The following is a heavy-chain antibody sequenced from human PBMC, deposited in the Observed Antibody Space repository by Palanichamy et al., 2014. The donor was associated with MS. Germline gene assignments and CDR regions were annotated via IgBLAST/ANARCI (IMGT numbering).Heavy chain of an antibody. CDR3: AREVGLRHSSAGLYNWFDP. CDR1: GYTFTSYG. J-gene: IGHJ5*02. Sequence: QVQLVQSGAEVKKPGASVKVSCKASGYTFTSYGISWVRQAPGQGLEWMGWISEYNGNTNYAQKLQGRVTMTTDTSTSTAYMELRSLRSDDTAVYYCAREVGLRHSSAGLYNWFDPWGQGTLVTVSS. CDR2: ISEYNGNT. V-gene: IGHV1-18*01. D-gene: IGHD5-12*01.